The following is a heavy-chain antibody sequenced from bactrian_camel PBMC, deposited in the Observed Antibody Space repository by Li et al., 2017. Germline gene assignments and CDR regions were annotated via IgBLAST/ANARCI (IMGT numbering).Heavy chain of an antibody. CDR1: GFTFSRYG. J-gene: IGHJ7*01. D-gene: IGHD2*01. CDR2: ITSGGDRT. V-gene: IGHV3S1*01. Sequence: QVQLVESGGGSVQAGGSLRLSCSASGFTFSRYGMVWVRQAPGKGLEWVSRITSGGDRTYYADSVKGRFTISRDNAGNTLYLQLNSLKTEDMAMYYCSKGAGSPVPLYYGMDYWGNGTQVTVS.